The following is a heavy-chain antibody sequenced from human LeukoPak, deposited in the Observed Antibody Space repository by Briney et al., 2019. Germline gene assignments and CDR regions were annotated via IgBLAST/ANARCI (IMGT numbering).Heavy chain of an antibody. D-gene: IGHD3-10*01. CDR3: ARDGVSESYRNGYFDF. V-gene: IGHV3-74*03. CDR1: GFTLDKYW. J-gene: IGHJ4*02. Sequence: GGSLRLSCAASGFTLDKYWMHWVRHVRGKEPVGDSRINNDGRIIAYAGFVKRRFTISRDNAKNTLYLQRNRLSAEGTAVYYCARDGVSESYRNGYFDFWGRGTLVTVSS. CDR2: INNDGRII.